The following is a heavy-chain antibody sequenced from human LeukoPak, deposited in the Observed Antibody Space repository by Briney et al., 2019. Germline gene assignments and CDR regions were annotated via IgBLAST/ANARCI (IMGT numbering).Heavy chain of an antibody. V-gene: IGHV1-3*01. CDR2: INAGNGNT. D-gene: IGHD3-10*01. CDR3: AREDTMVRGVPLGYFDY. J-gene: IGHJ4*02. CDR1: GYTFTSYA. Sequence: ASVKVSCKASGYTFTSYAMHWVRQAPGRRLEWMGWINAGNGNTKYSQKFQGRVTITRDTSASTAYMELSSLRSEDTAVYYCAREDTMVRGVPLGYFDYWGQGTLVTASS.